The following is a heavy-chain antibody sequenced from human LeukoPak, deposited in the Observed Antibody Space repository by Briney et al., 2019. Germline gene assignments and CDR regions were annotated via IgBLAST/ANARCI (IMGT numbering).Heavy chain of an antibody. CDR1: GGSISSYY. Sequence: SETLSLTCTVSGGSISSYYWSWIRQPPGKGLEWIGYNYYSGSTNYNPSLKSRVTISVDTSKNQFSLKLSSVTAADTAVYYCARAPRNYDFFPTRGMDVWGKGTTVTVSS. D-gene: IGHD3-3*01. CDR3: ARAPRNYDFFPTRGMDV. CDR2: NYYSGST. V-gene: IGHV4-59*01. J-gene: IGHJ6*03.